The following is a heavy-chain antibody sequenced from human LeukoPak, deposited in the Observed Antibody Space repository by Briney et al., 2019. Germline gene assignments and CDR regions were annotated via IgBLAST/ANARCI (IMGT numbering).Heavy chain of an antibody. CDR3: AKDREGTTFDN. CDR1: GFTFSNYV. CDR2: ISYDGSNK. D-gene: IGHD1-7*01. V-gene: IGHV3-30*18. Sequence: GGSLRLSCAASGFTFSNYVMHWVRQAPGKGLEWVAVISYDGSNKYYADSVKGRFTISRDNSKNTVYLQMNSLRAEDTAVYYCAKDREGTTFDNWGQGTLVTVSS. J-gene: IGHJ4*02.